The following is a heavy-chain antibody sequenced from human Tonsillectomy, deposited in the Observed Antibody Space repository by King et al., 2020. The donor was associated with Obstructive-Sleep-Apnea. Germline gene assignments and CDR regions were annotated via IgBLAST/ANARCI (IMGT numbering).Heavy chain of an antibody. V-gene: IGHV3-30*04. CDR2: ISYDGSNK. CDR3: AGEGSQTGLDAFDI. D-gene: IGHD3-9*01. Sequence: VQLVESGGDVVQPGRSLRLSCAASGFTFSSYAMHWVRQAPGKGLEWVTVISYDGSNKYYADSVKGRFTISSDNSKNTLYLQMNSLRPEDTAVYYCAGEGSQTGLDAFDIWGQGTMVTVSS. J-gene: IGHJ3*02. CDR1: GFTFSSYA.